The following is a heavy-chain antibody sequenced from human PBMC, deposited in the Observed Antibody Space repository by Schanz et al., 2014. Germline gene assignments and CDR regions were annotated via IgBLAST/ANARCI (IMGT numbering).Heavy chain of an antibody. Sequence: EVQLLESGGGLVEPGGSLRLSCAASGFSFSSYAMGWVRQARGKGLEWVSAMNESHSTIYYADSVRGRFTISRDNAEMTLCLHTDSLRGEDTTVYDCARKVVATIGGYYDTWGQGTLVIVSS. J-gene: IGHJ4*02. V-gene: IGHV3-23*01. CDR2: MNESHSTI. CDR1: GFSFSSYA. CDR3: ARKVVATIGGYYDT. D-gene: IGHD5-12*01.